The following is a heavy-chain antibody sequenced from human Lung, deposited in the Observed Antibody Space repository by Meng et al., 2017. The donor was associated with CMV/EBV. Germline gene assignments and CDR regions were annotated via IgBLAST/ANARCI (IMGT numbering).Heavy chain of an antibody. CDR1: GFSFGTYG. CDR2: INQHGSEN. D-gene: IGHD3-22*01. Sequence: GESLKISCAASGFSFGTYGMHWVRQAPGKGLEWVGNINQHGSENQYADSVRGRFTISRDNARNSVYLQMNTLRAEDTAVYYCATTYYYDDTDYPSGQGTLVTVSS. CDR3: ATTYYYDDTDYP. J-gene: IGHJ5*02. V-gene: IGHV3-7*01.